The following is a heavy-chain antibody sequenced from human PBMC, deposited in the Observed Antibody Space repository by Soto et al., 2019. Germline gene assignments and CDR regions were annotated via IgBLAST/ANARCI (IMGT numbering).Heavy chain of an antibody. D-gene: IGHD3-10*01. CDR3: AREPLTPHGSGSYPGADY. V-gene: IGHV1-69*12. J-gene: IGHJ4*02. Sequence: QVQLVQSGAEVKKPGSSVKVSCEASGGTFSSYAISWVRQAPGQGLEWMGGIIPIFGTANYAQKFQGRVTITADESTSTAYMELSSLRSEDTAVYYCAREPLTPHGSGSYPGADYWGQGTLVTVSS. CDR1: GGTFSSYA. CDR2: IIPIFGTA.